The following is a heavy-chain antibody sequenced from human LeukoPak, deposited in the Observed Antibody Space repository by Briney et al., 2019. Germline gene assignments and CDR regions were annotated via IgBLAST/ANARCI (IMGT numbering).Heavy chain of an antibody. J-gene: IGHJ4*02. Sequence: PGGSLRLSCAASGFTFSSYSMNWVRQAPGKGLEWVSSISSSSTYIYYADSVKGRFTISRDNAKNSLYLQMNSLRAEDTAVYYCARERCSGGSCFSNSDYWGQGTLVTVSS. CDR1: GFTFSSYS. CDR3: ARERCSGGSCFSNSDY. V-gene: IGHV3-21*01. CDR2: ISSSSTYI. D-gene: IGHD2-15*01.